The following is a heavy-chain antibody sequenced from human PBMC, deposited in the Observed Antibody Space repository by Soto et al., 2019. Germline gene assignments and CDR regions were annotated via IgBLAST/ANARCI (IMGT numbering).Heavy chain of an antibody. CDR1: GGTFSSYA. V-gene: IGHV1-69*01. Sequence: QVQLVQSGAEVKQPGSSVKVSCKASGGTFSSYAISWVRQAPGQALEWMGGIIPIFGTANYAQKFQGRVTIPADESTSTAYMELSRLRCEDTAVYYCARVWFESTLRTANYYSYDMDVWGQGTTVTVSS. D-gene: IGHD3-10*01. J-gene: IGHJ6*02. CDR2: IIPIFGTA. CDR3: ARVWFESTLRTANYYSYDMDV.